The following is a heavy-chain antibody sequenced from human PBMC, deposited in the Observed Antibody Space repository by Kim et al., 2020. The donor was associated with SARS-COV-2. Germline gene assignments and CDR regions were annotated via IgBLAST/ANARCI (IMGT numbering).Heavy chain of an antibody. D-gene: IGHD3-10*01. Sequence: SVKVSCKASGDTFSSDSITWVRQGPGQGLEWMGEINPIFGPPNYAQKFQGRVSITADESTTIVYMELSSLTSDDTAVYYCARHAGTYFYWFDPWGQGTLVTVSS. CDR2: INPIFGPP. CDR3: ARHAGTYFYWFDP. J-gene: IGHJ5*02. CDR1: GDTFSSDS. V-gene: IGHV1-69*13.